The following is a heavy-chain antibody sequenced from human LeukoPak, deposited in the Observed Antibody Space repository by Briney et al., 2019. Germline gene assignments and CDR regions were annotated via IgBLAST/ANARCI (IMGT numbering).Heavy chain of an antibody. V-gene: IGHV4-59*01. CDR3: ARDGNWAYFDY. CDR2: IYYSGST. D-gene: IGHD7-27*01. Sequence: SETLSLTCTVSGGSISSYYWSWIRQPPGKGLEWIGYIYYSGSTNYNPSLKSRVTISVDTSKNQFSPKLSSVTAADTAVYYCARDGNWAYFDYWSQGTLVTVSS. J-gene: IGHJ4*02. CDR1: GGSISSYY.